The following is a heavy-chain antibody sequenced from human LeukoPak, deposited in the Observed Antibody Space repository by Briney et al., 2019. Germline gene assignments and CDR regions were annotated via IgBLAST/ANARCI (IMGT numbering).Heavy chain of an antibody. V-gene: IGHV4-38-2*02. D-gene: IGHD1-26*01. CDR1: GYSISSGYY. CDR2: IYHSGST. Sequence: SETLSLTCTVSGYSISSGYYWGWNRQPPGKGLEWIGSIYHSGSTYYNPSLKSRVTISVDTSKNQFSLKLSSVTAADTAVYYCARLAGATPFDYWGQGTLVTVSS. CDR3: ARLAGATPFDY. J-gene: IGHJ4*02.